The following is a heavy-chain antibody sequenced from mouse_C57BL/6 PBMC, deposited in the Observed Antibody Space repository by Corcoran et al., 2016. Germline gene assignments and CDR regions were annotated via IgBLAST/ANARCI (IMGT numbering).Heavy chain of an antibody. CDR2: ISYDGSNK. Sequence: VQLVESGGGVVQPGRSLRLSCAASGFTFSSYAMHWVRQAPGKGLEWVAVISYDGSNKYYADSVKGGFTISRDNSKNTLYLQMNSLRAEDTAVYYCASARSGYDYSYFDYGGQGTLVTVSS. CDR1: GFTFSSYA. J-gene: IGHJ2*01. D-gene: IGHD1-1*01. CDR3: ASARSGYDYSYFDY. V-gene: IGHV5-17*01.